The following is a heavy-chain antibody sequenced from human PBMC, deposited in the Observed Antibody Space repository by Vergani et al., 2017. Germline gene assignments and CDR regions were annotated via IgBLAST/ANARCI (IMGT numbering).Heavy chain of an antibody. J-gene: IGHJ2*01. CDR1: GGSISSRKW. CDR3: ARAGAYYDKYFDL. D-gene: IGHD3-22*01. Sequence: QVQLQESGPGLVKPSGTLSLTCAVAGGSISSRKWWSWVRQTPGKGREWMCESYHSGSTNYNPSLKSRVTISVDKSKNQFSLKLSSVPAADTAVYYCARAGAYYDKYFDLWGCGTLVTVSS. V-gene: IGHV4-4*02. CDR2: SYHSGST.